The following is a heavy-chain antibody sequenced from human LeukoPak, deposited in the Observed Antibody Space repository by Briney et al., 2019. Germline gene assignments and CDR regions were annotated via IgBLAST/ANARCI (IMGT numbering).Heavy chain of an antibody. V-gene: IGHV3-53*01. CDR3: ARAPTYYDILTGDYYYYYYMDV. D-gene: IGHD3-9*01. Sequence: QPGGSLRLSCAASGFTVSSNYMSWARQAPGKGLEWVSVIYSGGSTYYADSVKGRFTISRDNSKNTLYLQMNSLRAEDTAVYYCARAPTYYDILTGDYYYYYYMDVWGKGTTVTVSS. CDR1: GFTVSSNY. CDR2: IYSGGST. J-gene: IGHJ6*03.